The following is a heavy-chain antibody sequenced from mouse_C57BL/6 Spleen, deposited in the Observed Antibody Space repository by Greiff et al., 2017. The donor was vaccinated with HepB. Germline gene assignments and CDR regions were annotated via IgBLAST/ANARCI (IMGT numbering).Heavy chain of an antibody. CDR3: ARDGYDRLAY. CDR1: GYTFTGYW. Sequence: VQLQQSGAELMKPGASVKLSCKATGYTFTGYWIQWVKQRPGHGLEWIGEIYPGSGDTNYNEKFKGKATLTADTSSNTAYMQLSSLTSEDSAIYYCARDGYDRLAYWGQGTLVTVSA. CDR2: IYPGSGDT. J-gene: IGHJ3*01. D-gene: IGHD2-2*01. V-gene: IGHV1-9*01.